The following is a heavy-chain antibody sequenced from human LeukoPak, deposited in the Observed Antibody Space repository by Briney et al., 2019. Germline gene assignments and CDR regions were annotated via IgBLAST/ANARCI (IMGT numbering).Heavy chain of an antibody. D-gene: IGHD3-22*01. Sequence: SETLSLTCTVSGGSISSSSYYWGWIRQPPGKGLEWIGSIYYSGSTYYNPSLKSRVTISVDTSKNQFSLKLSSVTAADTAVYYCARLDPAVITPYDSGKTDWGQGTLVTVSS. J-gene: IGHJ4*02. V-gene: IGHV4-39*01. CDR1: GGSISSSSYY. CDR2: IYYSGST. CDR3: ARLDPAVITPYDSGKTD.